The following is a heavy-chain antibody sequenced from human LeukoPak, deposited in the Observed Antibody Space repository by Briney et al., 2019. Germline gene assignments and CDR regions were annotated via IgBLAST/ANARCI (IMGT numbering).Heavy chain of an antibody. D-gene: IGHD4-17*01. CDR1: GFAFSTYP. CDR3: ASRHYDFGYY. CDR2: ISYDGSNK. V-gene: IGHV3-30*04. Sequence: GGSLRLSCAASGFAFSTYPVHWVRQAPGKGLEWVAVISYDGSNKYYADSVKGRFTISRDNSKNTLYLQMNSLRAEDTAIYYCASRHYDFGYYWGQGTLSPSPQ. J-gene: IGHJ4*02.